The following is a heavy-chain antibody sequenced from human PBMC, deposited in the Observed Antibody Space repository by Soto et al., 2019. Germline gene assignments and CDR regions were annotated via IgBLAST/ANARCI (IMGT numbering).Heavy chain of an antibody. Sequence: GGSLRLSCAASGFTFSSYGMHWVRQAPGKGLEWVAVIWYDGSNKYYADSVKGRFTISRDNSKNTLYLQMNSLRAEDTAVYYCARDGTLAAAGTIHYYYGMDVWGQGTTVTVSS. CDR1: GFTFSSYG. D-gene: IGHD6-13*01. J-gene: IGHJ6*02. CDR3: ARDGTLAAAGTIHYYYGMDV. V-gene: IGHV3-33*01. CDR2: IWYDGSNK.